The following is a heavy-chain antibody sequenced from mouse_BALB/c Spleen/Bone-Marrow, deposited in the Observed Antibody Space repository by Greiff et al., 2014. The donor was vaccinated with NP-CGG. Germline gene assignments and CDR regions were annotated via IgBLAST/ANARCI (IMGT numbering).Heavy chain of an antibody. D-gene: IGHD2-10*02. Sequence: EVKLVESGGGLVKPGGSLKLSCAASGFTFSSYAMSWVRQTPEKRLEWVASISSGGSTYYPDSVEGRFTISRDNARNILYLQMSSLRSEDSAMYYCAKRGAYGNFWFAYWGQGTLVTVSA. CDR2: ISSGGST. CDR3: AKRGAYGNFWFAY. V-gene: IGHV5-6-5*01. J-gene: IGHJ3*01. CDR1: GFTFSSYA.